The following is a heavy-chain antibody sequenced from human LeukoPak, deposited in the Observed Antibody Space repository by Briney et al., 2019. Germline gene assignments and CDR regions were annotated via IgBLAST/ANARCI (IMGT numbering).Heavy chain of an antibody. CDR1: GFTFTYFW. Sequence: GGSLRLSCAASGFTFTYFWMTWVRQAPGKGLEWVANIKNDGSQNYYADSVEGRFTISRDNAKHLLYLQMHGLRADDTAVYYCVWGHYGDYTGQGTLVTVSS. J-gene: IGHJ4*02. V-gene: IGHV3-7*04. CDR3: VWGHYGDY. CDR2: IKNDGSQN.